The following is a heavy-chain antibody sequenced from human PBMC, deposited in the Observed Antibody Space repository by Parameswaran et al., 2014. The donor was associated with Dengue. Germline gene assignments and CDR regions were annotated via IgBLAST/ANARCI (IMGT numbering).Heavy chain of an antibody. J-gene: IGHJ4*02. CDR2: INHSGST. V-gene: IGHV4-34*01. Sequence: VRQMPGKGLEWIGEINHSGSTNYNPSLKSRVTISVDTSKNQFSLKLNSVTAADTAVYYCARVNRAWIQLWLRRGDFDYWGQGTLVTVSS. D-gene: IGHD5-18*01. CDR3: ARVNRAWIQLWLRRGDFDY.